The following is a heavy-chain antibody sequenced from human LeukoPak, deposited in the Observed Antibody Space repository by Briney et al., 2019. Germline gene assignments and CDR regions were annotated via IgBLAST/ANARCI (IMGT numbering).Heavy chain of an antibody. CDR3: ARVHAIHFDY. J-gene: IGHJ4*02. CDR2: IYYSGST. V-gene: IGHV4-31*03. CDR1: GGSISSGGYY. Sequence: SETLSLTRTVSGGSISSGGYYWSWIRQHPGKGLEWIGYIYYSGSTYYNPSLKSRVTISVDTSKNQFSLKLSSVTAADTAVYYCARVHAIHFDYWGQGTLVTVSS.